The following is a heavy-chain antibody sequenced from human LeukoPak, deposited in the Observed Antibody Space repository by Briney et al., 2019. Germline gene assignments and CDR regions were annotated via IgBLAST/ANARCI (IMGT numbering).Heavy chain of an antibody. Sequence: PGGSLRLSCAASEFTFSNYWMHWVRQAPGKGLVWVSRIKGDGSSTIYADSVKGRFTISRDNAKNTLYLQMNSLRAEDTAVYYCARVWHCTSTSCYDYWGQGTLVTVSS. CDR2: IKGDGSST. CDR3: ARVWHCTSTSCYDY. CDR1: EFTFSNYW. D-gene: IGHD2-2*01. V-gene: IGHV3-74*01. J-gene: IGHJ4*02.